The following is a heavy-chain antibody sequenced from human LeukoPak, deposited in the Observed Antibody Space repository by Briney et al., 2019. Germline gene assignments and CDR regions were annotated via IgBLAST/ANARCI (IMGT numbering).Heavy chain of an antibody. CDR1: GYTFTGYY. CDR3: ARLSTPNLYYFDY. V-gene: IGHV1-2*02. Sequence: ASVKVSCKASGYTFTGYYMHWVRQAPGQGLEWMGWINTNSGVTYYAQKFQGRVSMTRDTSISTAYMEVSRLRSDDSALYYCARLSTPNLYYFDYWGQGTLVTVPS. D-gene: IGHD3-16*02. J-gene: IGHJ4*02. CDR2: INTNSGVT.